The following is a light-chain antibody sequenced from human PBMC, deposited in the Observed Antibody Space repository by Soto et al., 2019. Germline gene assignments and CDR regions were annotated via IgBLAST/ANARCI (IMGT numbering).Light chain of an antibody. V-gene: IGLV2-14*01. Sequence: QSVLTQPASVSGSPGQSITISCTGTSSDVGGYNYVSWYQQHPGQAPKLMIYEVSKRPSGVSNRFSGSKSGNTASLTISGLQAEDEADYYCSSYTSSSTLGVFGGGTKLTVL. CDR1: SSDVGGYNY. J-gene: IGLJ3*02. CDR3: SSYTSSSTLGV. CDR2: EVS.